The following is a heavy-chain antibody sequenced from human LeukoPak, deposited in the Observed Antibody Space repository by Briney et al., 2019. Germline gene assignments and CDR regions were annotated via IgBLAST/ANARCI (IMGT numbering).Heavy chain of an antibody. J-gene: IGHJ4*02. Sequence: SVKVSCKASGYTFTGYYMHWVRQAPGQGLEWMGGIIPIFGTANYAQKFQGRVTITADESTSTAYMELSSLRSEDTAVYYCARAHRQLERLGRYYFDYWGQGTLVTVSS. CDR3: ARAHRQLERLGRYYFDY. D-gene: IGHD1-1*01. V-gene: IGHV1-69*13. CDR1: GYTFTGYY. CDR2: IIPIFGTA.